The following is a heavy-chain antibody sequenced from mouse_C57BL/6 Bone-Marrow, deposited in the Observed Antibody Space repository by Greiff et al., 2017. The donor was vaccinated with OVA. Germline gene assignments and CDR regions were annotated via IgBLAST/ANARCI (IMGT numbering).Heavy chain of an antibody. J-gene: IGHJ1*03. D-gene: IGHD1-1*01. Sequence: QVQLQQPGAELVRPGSSVKLSCKASGYTFTSYWMDWVKQRPGQGLEWIGNIYPSDSETHYNQKFKDKATLTVDKSSSTAYMQLSSLTSEDSAVYYGARSDDGSSYVPLDFDVWGTGTTVTVSS. V-gene: IGHV1-61*01. CDR3: ARSDDGSSYVPLDFDV. CDR1: GYTFTSYW. CDR2: IYPSDSET.